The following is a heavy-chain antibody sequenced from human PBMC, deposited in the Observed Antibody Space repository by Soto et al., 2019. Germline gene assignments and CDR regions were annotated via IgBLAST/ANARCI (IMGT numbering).Heavy chain of an antibody. D-gene: IGHD1-26*01. CDR1: GYTFNSYG. J-gene: IGHJ5*02. CDR2: ISAYDGDT. V-gene: IGHV1-18*01. CDR3: ARSSGTSYIWFDP. Sequence: QVQLVQSGAEVKKPGASVKVSYKASGYTFNSYGISWLRQAPGQGLEWMGWISAYDGDTKYAQKFQGRVTMTTDTSTSTANMEVRSLRSDDTAVYYCARSSGTSYIWFDPWGQGTLVTVSS.